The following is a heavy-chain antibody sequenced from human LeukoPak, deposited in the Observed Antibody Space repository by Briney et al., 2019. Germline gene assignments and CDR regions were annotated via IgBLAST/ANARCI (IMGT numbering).Heavy chain of an antibody. J-gene: IGHJ5*02. Sequence: QSGGSLRLSCAASGFSFSGSSVHWVRQSSGRGLEWVGLIDKKDNLYATAYAESVRGRFTISRDDSKDTAFLHMDSLKTEDTALYYCTRDRGTYNWFGPWGQGTLVTVSS. CDR1: GFSFSGSS. CDR2: IDKKDNLYAT. CDR3: TRDRGTYNWFGP. V-gene: IGHV3-73*01. D-gene: IGHD2-15*01.